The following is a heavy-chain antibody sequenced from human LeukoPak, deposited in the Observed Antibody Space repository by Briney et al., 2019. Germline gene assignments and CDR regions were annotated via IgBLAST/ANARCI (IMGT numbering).Heavy chain of an antibody. V-gene: IGHV4-34*01. CDR1: GGSFSGYY. CDR3: GRGLLGYCSSTSCGGCWFDP. J-gene: IGHJ5*02. D-gene: IGHD2-2*01. CDR2: IDHSGST. Sequence: AETLSLTCAAYGGSFSGYYWSWIRQPPGKGLEWIGEIDHSGSTNYNPSLKTRVTISVDTSKNQFSLKLSSVAAADTAVYYCGRGLLGYCSSTSCGGCWFDPWGQGTLVTVSS.